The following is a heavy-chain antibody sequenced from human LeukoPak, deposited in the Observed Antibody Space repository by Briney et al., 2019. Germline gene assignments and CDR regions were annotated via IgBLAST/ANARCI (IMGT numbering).Heavy chain of an antibody. Sequence: GASVTVSFTASGYTFTSYGISWVRQAPGQGLEWMGWINAYNDNTNYAQKFQGRVTMTTDTSTSTAYMELRSLRSDDTAVFYCARAGGSYSPSDYWGQGTLVTVSS. D-gene: IGHD2-21*01. V-gene: IGHV1-18*01. CDR2: INAYNDNT. J-gene: IGHJ4*02. CDR1: GYTFTSYG. CDR3: ARAGGSYSPSDY.